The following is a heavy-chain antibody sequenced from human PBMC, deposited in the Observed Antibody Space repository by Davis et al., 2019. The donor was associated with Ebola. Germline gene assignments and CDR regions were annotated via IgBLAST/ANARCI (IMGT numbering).Heavy chain of an antibody. CDR1: GGSISSSSYY. Sequence: SETLSPTCTVSGGSISSSSYYWSWIRQPPGKGLEWIGYIYYSGSTNYNPSLKSRVTISVDTSKNQFSLKLSSVTAADTAVYYCARHERDDYGDYVVNYYYYGMDVWGQGTTVTVSS. V-gene: IGHV4-61*05. J-gene: IGHJ6*02. CDR3: ARHERDDYGDYVVNYYYYGMDV. CDR2: IYYSGST. D-gene: IGHD4-17*01.